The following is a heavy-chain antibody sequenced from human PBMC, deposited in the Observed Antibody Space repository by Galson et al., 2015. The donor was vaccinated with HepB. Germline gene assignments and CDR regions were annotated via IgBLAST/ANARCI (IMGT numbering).Heavy chain of an antibody. J-gene: IGHJ4*02. Sequence: SVKVSCKASGFTFTSSAVQWVRQARGQRLEWIEWIVVGSGNTNYAQKFQERVTITRDMSTSTAYMELSSLRSEDTAVYYCAADGYSYGYLDYWGQGTPVTVSS. CDR2: IVVGSGNT. D-gene: IGHD5-18*01. V-gene: IGHV1-58*01. CDR1: GFTFTSSA. CDR3: AADGYSYGYLDY.